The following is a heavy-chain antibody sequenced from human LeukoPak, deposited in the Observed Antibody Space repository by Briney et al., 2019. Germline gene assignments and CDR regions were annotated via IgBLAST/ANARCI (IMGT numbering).Heavy chain of an antibody. Sequence: SETLSLTCTVSGGSISSYYWSWIRQPPGKRLEWIGYIYYSGSTNYNPSLKSRVTISVDTSKNQFSLKLSSVTAADTAVYYCARRTYDILTGYRLDPWGQGTLVTVSS. CDR2: IYYSGST. D-gene: IGHD3-9*01. CDR3: ARRTYDILTGYRLDP. CDR1: GGSISSYY. V-gene: IGHV4-59*08. J-gene: IGHJ5*02.